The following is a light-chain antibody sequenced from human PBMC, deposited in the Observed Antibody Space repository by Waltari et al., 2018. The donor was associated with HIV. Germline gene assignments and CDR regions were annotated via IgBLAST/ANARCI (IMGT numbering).Light chain of an antibody. CDR3: GTWDTTLSAVV. J-gene: IGLJ2*01. CDR1: SYNIGNHC. CDR2: DDD. Sequence: QSVLTLPLSVSAAPREPVIISYSGVSYNIGNHCVSCYQQLPGTAPKLFIYDDDLRHSGIPDRFSGSRSGTSATLGITGLQTGDEADYYCGTWDTTLSAVVFGGGTKLTVL. V-gene: IGLV1-51*01.